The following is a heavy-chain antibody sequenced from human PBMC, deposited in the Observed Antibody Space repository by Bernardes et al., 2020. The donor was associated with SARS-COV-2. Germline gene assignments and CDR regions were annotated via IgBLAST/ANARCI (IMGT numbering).Heavy chain of an antibody. V-gene: IGHV1-18*01. Sequence: ASVKVSCKASGYTFTSYGISWVRQAPGQGLEWMGWISAYNGNTNYAQKLQGRVTMTTDTSTSTAYMELRSLRSDDTAVYYCARGGLSLWGYFDWFDAFDIWGQGTMVTVSS. CDR2: ISAYNGNT. J-gene: IGHJ3*02. D-gene: IGHD3-9*01. CDR3: ARGGLSLWGYFDWFDAFDI. CDR1: GYTFTSYG.